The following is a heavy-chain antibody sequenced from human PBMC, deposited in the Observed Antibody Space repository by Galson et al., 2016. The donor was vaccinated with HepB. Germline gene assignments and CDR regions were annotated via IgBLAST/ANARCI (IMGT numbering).Heavy chain of an antibody. V-gene: IGHV1-3*01. CDR1: GYTFTTYA. D-gene: IGHD5-12*01. CDR2: INAAHGDT. Sequence: SVKVSCKASGYTFTTYAMYWVRQAPGQRLEWMGWINAAHGDTKYSQKLQGRGTITWDTSANTAYMELSSLRSEDTAVYYCARGRIVATVDYYYYGLDVWGQGTTVTVSS. CDR3: ARGRIVATVDYYYYGLDV. J-gene: IGHJ6*02.